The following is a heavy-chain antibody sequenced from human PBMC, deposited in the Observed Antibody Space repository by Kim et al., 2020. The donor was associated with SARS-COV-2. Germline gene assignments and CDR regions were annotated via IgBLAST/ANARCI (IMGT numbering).Heavy chain of an antibody. CDR2: NGNT. CDR3: LGGFYFDY. Sequence: NGNTRYSLKVQRRVTLTTDTSASTAYMELSFLRSEDSAVYYCLGGFYFDYWGQGTLVTVSS. D-gene: IGHD3-16*01. V-gene: IGHV1-3*01. J-gene: IGHJ4*02.